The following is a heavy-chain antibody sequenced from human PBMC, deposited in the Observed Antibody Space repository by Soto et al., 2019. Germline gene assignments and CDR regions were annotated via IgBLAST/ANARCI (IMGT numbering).Heavy chain of an antibody. Sequence: VQLLESGGGLVQPGGSLRLSCAASGFTFSSYAMSWVRQAPGKGLEWVSGTSASGGSTYYADSVKGRFTISRDNAKNTLYLQMNSLRAEDTAVYYCAKESFPGYCSNGVCKSFDYWGQGTLVTVSS. J-gene: IGHJ4*02. CDR1: GFTFSSYA. CDR3: AKESFPGYCSNGVCKSFDY. CDR2: TSASGGST. V-gene: IGHV3-23*01. D-gene: IGHD2-8*01.